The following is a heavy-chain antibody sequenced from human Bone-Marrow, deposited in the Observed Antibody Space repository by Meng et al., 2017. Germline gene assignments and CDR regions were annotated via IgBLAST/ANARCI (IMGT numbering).Heavy chain of an antibody. Sequence: GESLKISCAASGFTFSSYWMHWVRQAPGKGLVWVSRINSDGSSTSYADSVKGRFTISRDNAKNTLYLQMNSLRAEDTAVYYCASSSLLWFGELFSYWGQGTLVPVLL. J-gene: IGHJ4*02. V-gene: IGHV3-74*01. CDR3: ASSSLLWFGELFSY. CDR1: GFTFSSYW. CDR2: INSDGSST. D-gene: IGHD3-10*01.